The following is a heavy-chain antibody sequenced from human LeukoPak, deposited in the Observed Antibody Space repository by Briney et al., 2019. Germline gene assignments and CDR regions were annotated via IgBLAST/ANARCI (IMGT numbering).Heavy chain of an antibody. Sequence: KPSETLSLTCAVYGGSFSGYYWSWIRQPPGKGLEWIGEINHSGSTNYNPSLKSRVTISVDTSKNQFSLKLSSVTAADTAVYYCARGPYDSSGYYYTTFDYWGQGTLVTVSS. CDR1: GGSFSGYY. J-gene: IGHJ4*02. D-gene: IGHD3-22*01. CDR2: INHSGST. CDR3: ARGPYDSSGYYYTTFDY. V-gene: IGHV4-34*01.